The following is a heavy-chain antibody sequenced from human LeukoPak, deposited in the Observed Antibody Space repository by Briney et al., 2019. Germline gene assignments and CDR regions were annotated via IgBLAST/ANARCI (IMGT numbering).Heavy chain of an antibody. CDR3: ARDRYYYGSGSYGDY. D-gene: IGHD3-10*01. V-gene: IGHV1-18*04. J-gene: IGHJ4*02. Sequence: ASVKVSCKASGYTFTSYGISWVRQAPGQGLEWMGWIGAFNGNTNYAQKLQGRVTMTTDTSTSTAYMELRSLRSDDTAVYYCARDRYYYGSGSYGDYWGQGTLVTVSS. CDR2: IGAFNGNT. CDR1: GYTFTSYG.